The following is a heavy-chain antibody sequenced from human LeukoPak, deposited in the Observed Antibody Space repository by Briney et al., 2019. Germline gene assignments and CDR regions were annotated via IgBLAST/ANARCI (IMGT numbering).Heavy chain of an antibody. J-gene: IGHJ6*02. CDR3: ARDLLYDSGYYYGMDV. CDR1: GFTFSNYG. V-gene: IGHV3-33*01. D-gene: IGHD3-3*01. Sequence: PGGSLRLSCAASGFTFSNYGMHWVRKAAGNGLEWGAVIWYDGSNKYYADSVKGRFTISRDNSKNTLYLQMKSLRAEDTAVYYCARDLLYDSGYYYGMDVWGHGATVTVSS. CDR2: IWYDGSNK.